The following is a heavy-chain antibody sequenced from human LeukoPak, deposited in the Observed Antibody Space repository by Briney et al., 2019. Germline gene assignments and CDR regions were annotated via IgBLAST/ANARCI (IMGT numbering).Heavy chain of an antibody. D-gene: IGHD3-10*01. CDR1: GGSISSYY. Sequence: SETLSLTCTVSGGSISSYYWSWIRQPAGKGLEWIGRIYTSGSTNYNPSLKSRVTMSVDTSKNQFSLKLSSVTAADTAVYYCARDLLDGYYYGSGSYAFDIWAKGTMFTVSS. CDR2: IYTSGST. CDR3: ARDLLDGYYYGSGSYAFDI. V-gene: IGHV4-4*07. J-gene: IGHJ3*02.